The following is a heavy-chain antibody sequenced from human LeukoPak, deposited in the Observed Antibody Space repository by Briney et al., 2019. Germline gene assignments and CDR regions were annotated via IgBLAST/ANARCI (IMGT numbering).Heavy chain of an antibody. J-gene: IGHJ5*02. Sequence: SETLSLTCTVSGGPISSYYWSWIRQPPGKGLEWIGYIYYSGSTNYNPSLKSRVTISVDTSKDQFSLKLSSVTAADTAVYYCARESGSGPGWFDPWGQGTLVTVSS. CDR3: ARESGSGPGWFDP. CDR1: GGPISSYY. D-gene: IGHD3-10*01. V-gene: IGHV4-59*01. CDR2: IYYSGST.